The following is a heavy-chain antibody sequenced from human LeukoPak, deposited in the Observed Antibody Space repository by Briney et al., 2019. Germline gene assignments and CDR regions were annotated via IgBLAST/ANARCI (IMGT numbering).Heavy chain of an antibody. V-gene: IGHV4-39*01. J-gene: IGHJ1*01. CDR2: IYYSGST. CDR3: ASDKYGYTSGSYYWFQH. D-gene: IGHD3-10*01. CDR1: GDSISSSTYY. Sequence: SETLSLTCTVSGDSISSSTYYWAWIRQPPGKGLEWIGSIYYSGSTHYNPSLKSRVTISVDTSKNQFSLNLSSVTATDTAVYFCASDKYGYTSGSYYWFQHWGQGTLVTVSS.